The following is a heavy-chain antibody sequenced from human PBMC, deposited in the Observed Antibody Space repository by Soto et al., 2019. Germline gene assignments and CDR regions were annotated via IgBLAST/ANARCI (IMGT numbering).Heavy chain of an antibody. D-gene: IGHD3-10*01. CDR3: ASMGYHYGSGSYPLDY. CDR1: GGSISSYY. V-gene: IGHV4-59*08. CDR2: MYNSGST. J-gene: IGHJ4*02. Sequence: QVQLQESGPGLVKPSETLSLTCTVSGGSISSYYWTWIRQPPGKGLEWIGFMYNSGSTHYNPSLKRRVTISLVTSKNQFSLNLRSVTAADTAVYYCASMGYHYGSGSYPLDYWGQGTLGTVSS.